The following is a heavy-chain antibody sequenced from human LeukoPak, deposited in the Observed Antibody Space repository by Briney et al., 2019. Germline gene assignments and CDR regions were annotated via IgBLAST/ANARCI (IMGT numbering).Heavy chain of an antibody. D-gene: IGHD1-26*01. J-gene: IGHJ4*02. CDR2: IYYSGST. CDR3: ARGWELLGGFDY. Sequence: PSETLSLTCTVSGGSISSYYWSWIRQPPGKGLEWIGYIYYSGSTNYNPSLKSRVTISVDTSKNQFSLKLSSVTAADTAVYYCARGWELLGGFDYWGQGTLVTVSS. CDR1: GGSISSYY. V-gene: IGHV4-59*01.